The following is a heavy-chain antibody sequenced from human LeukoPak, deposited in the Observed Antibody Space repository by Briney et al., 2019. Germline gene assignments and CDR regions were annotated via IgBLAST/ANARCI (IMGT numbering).Heavy chain of an antibody. CDR3: ARFSTRLWFGEVDAFDI. J-gene: IGHJ3*02. Sequence: SETLSLTCTVSGGSISSYYWSWIRQPPGKGLEWIGYIYYSGSTNYNPSLKSRATISVDTSKNQFSLKLSSVTAADTAVYYCARFSTRLWFGEVDAFDIWGQGTMVTVSS. CDR2: IYYSGST. CDR1: GGSISSYY. V-gene: IGHV4-59*01. D-gene: IGHD3-10*01.